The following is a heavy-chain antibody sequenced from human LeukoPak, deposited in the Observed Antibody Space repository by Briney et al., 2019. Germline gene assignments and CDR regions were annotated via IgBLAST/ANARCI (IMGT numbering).Heavy chain of an antibody. CDR1: GGSISSGGYY. D-gene: IGHD1-26*01. V-gene: IGHV4-61*02. CDR3: ARGIVGAIPYWYFDL. CDR2: IYTSGST. Sequence: PSETLSLTCTVSGGSISSGGYYWSWIRQPAGKGLEWIGRIYTSGSTNYNPSLKSRVTISVDTSKNQFSLKLSSVTAADTAVYYCARGIVGAIPYWYFDLWGRGTLVTVSS. J-gene: IGHJ2*01.